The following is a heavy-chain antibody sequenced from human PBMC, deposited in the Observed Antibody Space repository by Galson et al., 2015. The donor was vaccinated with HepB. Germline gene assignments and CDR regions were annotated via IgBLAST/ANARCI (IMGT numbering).Heavy chain of an antibody. CDR3: ARDWTTTWSDAFDI. CDR2: ISGSGGST. V-gene: IGHV3-23*01. Sequence: SLRLSCAASGFIFSSYAMSWVRQAPGKGLEWVSGISGSGGSTFYEDSVQGRFTISRDNSKNTLFLQVNSLRAEDTAIYYCARDWTTTWSDAFDICGQGTMVTVSS. D-gene: IGHD4-17*01. J-gene: IGHJ3*02. CDR1: GFIFSSYA.